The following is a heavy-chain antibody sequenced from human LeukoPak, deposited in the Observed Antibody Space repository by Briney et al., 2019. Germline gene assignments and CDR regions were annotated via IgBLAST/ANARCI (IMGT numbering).Heavy chain of an antibody. J-gene: IGHJ3*02. CDR1: RYTFTSYW. CDR2: IYLGDSDT. D-gene: IGHD3-22*01. Sequence: GESLKISCKGSRYTFTSYWIGWVRQMPGKGLEWMGIIYLGDSDTRYSPSFQGQVTISADKSISTAYLQWSSLKASDTAMYFCVKCLRDSSTYHGPDDAFDIWGQGTMVTVSS. CDR3: VKCLRDSSTYHGPDDAFDI. V-gene: IGHV5-51*01.